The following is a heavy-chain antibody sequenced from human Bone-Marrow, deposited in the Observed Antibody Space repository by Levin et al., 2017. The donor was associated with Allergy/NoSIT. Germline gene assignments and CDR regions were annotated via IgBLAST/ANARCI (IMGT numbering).Heavy chain of an antibody. CDR3: ARARPSDCDS. Sequence: GGSLRLSCAASGFMFNSYWIHWVRQTPGKGLVWVSRIKEDGREKTYAESVKGRFAISRDNTKNTVYLQMNSLRAEDTAIYFCARARPSDCDSWGQGTLVTVSS. CDR1: GFMFNSYW. J-gene: IGHJ4*02. D-gene: IGHD2-2*01. V-gene: IGHV3-74*01. CDR2: IKEDGREK.